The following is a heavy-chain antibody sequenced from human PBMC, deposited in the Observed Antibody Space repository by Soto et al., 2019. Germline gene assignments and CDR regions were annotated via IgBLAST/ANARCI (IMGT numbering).Heavy chain of an antibody. CDR3: ATLRGGGRALRFDP. CDR1: GYSFTSFW. CDR2: IDPSDSYT. J-gene: IGHJ5*02. V-gene: IGHV5-10-1*01. D-gene: IGHD4-17*01. Sequence: PGESLKIFCKWCGYSFTSFWTRWVRQISGKGLEWMGRIDPSDSYTNYSPSFQGHVTISADQSISTAYLQWSSLKASDTAMYYCATLRGGGRALRFDPWGQGTLLTVSS.